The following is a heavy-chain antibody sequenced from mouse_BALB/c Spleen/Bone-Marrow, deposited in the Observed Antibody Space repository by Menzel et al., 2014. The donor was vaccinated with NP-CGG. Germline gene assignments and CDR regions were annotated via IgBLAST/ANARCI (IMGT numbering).Heavy chain of an antibody. V-gene: IGHV5-17*02. CDR2: FSSHSGAI. D-gene: IGHD4-1*01. CDR1: GFTLSSFG. J-gene: IGHJ2*01. CDR3: TRGGNWEDFDY. Sequence: EVQVVEPGGGLVQHGGSLKLSCAASGFTLSSFGMHWVRQAPEKGLEWIAYFSSHSGAIFYADTVKGRFTISSYNPKNTLFLQMTSLGSEDTAIYFCTRGGNWEDFDYWGQGTTLTVSS.